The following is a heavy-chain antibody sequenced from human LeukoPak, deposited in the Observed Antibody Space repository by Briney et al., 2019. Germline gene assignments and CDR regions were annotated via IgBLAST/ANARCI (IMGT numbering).Heavy chain of an antibody. CDR1: GFTFSSYA. Sequence: GGSLRLSCAASGFTFSSYAMSWVRQAPGKGLEWVSAISGSGGSTYYADSVKGRFTISRDNSKNTLYLQMNSLRAEDTAVYYCAKRGTIPSGYVNAGEDYFDYWGQGTLVTVSS. V-gene: IGHV3-23*01. CDR2: ISGSGGST. J-gene: IGHJ4*02. D-gene: IGHD5-12*01. CDR3: AKRGTIPSGYVNAGEDYFDY.